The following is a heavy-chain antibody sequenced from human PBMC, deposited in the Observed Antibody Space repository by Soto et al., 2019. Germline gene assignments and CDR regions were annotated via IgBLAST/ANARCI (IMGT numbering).Heavy chain of an antibody. V-gene: IGHV3-33*01. CDR3: ARYYYDSSGYAPYDAFDI. Sequence: GGSLRLSCAASGFTFSSYGMHWVRQAPGKGLEWVAVIWYDGSNKYYADSVKGRFTISRDNSKNTPYLQMNSLRAEDTAVYYCARYYYDSSGYAPYDAFDIWGQGTMVTVSS. CDR1: GFTFSSYG. CDR2: IWYDGSNK. D-gene: IGHD3-22*01. J-gene: IGHJ3*02.